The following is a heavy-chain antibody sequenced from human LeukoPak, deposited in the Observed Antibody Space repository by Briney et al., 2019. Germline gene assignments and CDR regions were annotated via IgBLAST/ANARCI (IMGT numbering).Heavy chain of an antibody. Sequence: ASVKVSCKASGGTFSSYAISWVRQSPGQGLEWMGGIIPIFGTANYAQKFQGRVTITADESTSTAYMELSSLRSEDTAVYYCARAVAAAEAAWGQGTLVTVSS. CDR1: GGTFSSYA. CDR2: IIPIFGTA. D-gene: IGHD6-13*01. J-gene: IGHJ4*02. V-gene: IGHV1-69*01. CDR3: ARAVAAAEAA.